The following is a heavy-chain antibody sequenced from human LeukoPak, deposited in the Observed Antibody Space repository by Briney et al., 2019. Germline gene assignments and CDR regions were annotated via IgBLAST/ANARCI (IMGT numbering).Heavy chain of an antibody. CDR2: IKQDGSEK. D-gene: IGHD2-2*01. Sequence: GGSLRLSCAASGFTFSSYWMSWVRQAPGKGLEWVANIKQDGSEKYYADSVKGRFTISRDNSKNTLYLQMNSLRAEDTALYHCAREYGNIVVVPAASRDDYYYYYMDVWGKGTTVTVSS. CDR3: AREYGNIVVVPAASRDDYYYYYMDV. J-gene: IGHJ6*03. V-gene: IGHV3-7*03. CDR1: GFTFSSYW.